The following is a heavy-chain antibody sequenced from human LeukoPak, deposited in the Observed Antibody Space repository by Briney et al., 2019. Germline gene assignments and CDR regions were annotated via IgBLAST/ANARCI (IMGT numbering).Heavy chain of an antibody. J-gene: IGHJ4*02. CDR1: GFTFGSSW. CDR3: ARGTGSYYSLGY. D-gene: IGHD1-26*01. V-gene: IGHV3-74*01. Sequence: GGSLRLSCVASGFTFGSSWMTWVRQAPGKGLVWVSRINSDGSSTSYADSVKGRFTISRDNAKNTLYLQMDSLRAEDTAMYYCARGTGSYYSLGYWGQGTLVTVSS. CDR2: INSDGSST.